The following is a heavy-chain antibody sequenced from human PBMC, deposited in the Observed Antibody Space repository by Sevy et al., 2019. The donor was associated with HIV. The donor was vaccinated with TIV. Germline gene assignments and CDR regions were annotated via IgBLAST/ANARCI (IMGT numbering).Heavy chain of an antibody. Sequence: ASVKASCKASGYTFTSYYMNWVRQAPGQGLEWMGIVNPSGGSTSYAQKFQGRVTMTRDTSTSTVYMELSRLRSEDTAVYYCARGSGGRSGWFDPWGQGTLVTVSS. V-gene: IGHV1-46*01. CDR3: ARGSGGRSGWFDP. CDR2: VNPSGGST. D-gene: IGHD2-15*01. J-gene: IGHJ5*02. CDR1: GYTFTSYY.